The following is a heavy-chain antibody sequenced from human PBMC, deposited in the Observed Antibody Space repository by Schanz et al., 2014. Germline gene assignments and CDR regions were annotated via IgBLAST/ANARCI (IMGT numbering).Heavy chain of an antibody. CDR2: IFGGGST. V-gene: IGHV3-66*01. CDR1: GFPFSNPFSNA. Sequence: EVQLVESGGDLVKPGGSLRLSCVASGFPFSNPFSNAWMSWVRQAPGKGPEWVSVIFGGGSTYYADSVKGRFTISRDNSKNTLSLQMNSLRDEDTAVYYCVRAKDAGYSSSWYLMNGFDIGGQGTILTVSS. J-gene: IGHJ3*02. CDR3: VRAKDAGYSSSWYLMNGFDI. D-gene: IGHD6-13*01.